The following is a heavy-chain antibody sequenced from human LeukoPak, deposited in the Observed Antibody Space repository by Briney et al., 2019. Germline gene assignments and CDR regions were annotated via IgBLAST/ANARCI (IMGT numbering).Heavy chain of an antibody. CDR3: ARRGRGELSYYFDY. V-gene: IGHV4-39*01. J-gene: IGHJ4*02. CDR1: GGSISSSSYY. D-gene: IGHD3-16*02. CDR2: IYYSGST. Sequence: SETLSLTCTVSGGSISSSSYYWGWIRQPPGKGLEWIGSIYYSGSTYYNPSLKSRVTISVDTSKNQFSLKLSSVTAADRAVYYCARRGRGELSYYFDYWGQGTLVTVSS.